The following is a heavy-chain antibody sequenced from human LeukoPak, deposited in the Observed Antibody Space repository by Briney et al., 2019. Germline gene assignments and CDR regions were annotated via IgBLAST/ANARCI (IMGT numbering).Heavy chain of an antibody. Sequence: GGSLRLSCAASGFTFSTYWMSWVRQAPGKGLEWVANIKQDGSEKYYVDSVKGRFTISRDNAKNSLYLQMNSLRAEDTAVYYRARDAKWELPTIDYWGQGTLVTVSS. D-gene: IGHD1-26*01. CDR2: IKQDGSEK. J-gene: IGHJ4*02. V-gene: IGHV3-7*01. CDR3: ARDAKWELPTIDY. CDR1: GFTFSTYW.